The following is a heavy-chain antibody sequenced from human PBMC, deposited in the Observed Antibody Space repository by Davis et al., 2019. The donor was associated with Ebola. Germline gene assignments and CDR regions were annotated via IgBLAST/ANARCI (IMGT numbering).Heavy chain of an antibody. J-gene: IGHJ4*02. CDR3: ARDRASLILFEY. V-gene: IGHV3-23*01. CDR2: ISGSGGST. D-gene: IGHD2/OR15-2a*01. Sequence: PGGSLRLSCTDSVITFSSYAMTWVRQAPGKGLEWVSAISGSGGSTYYADSVKGRFTISRDNSKKTLYLQMNSLRAEDTALYYCARDRASLILFEYWGQGTLVTVSS. CDR1: VITFSSYA.